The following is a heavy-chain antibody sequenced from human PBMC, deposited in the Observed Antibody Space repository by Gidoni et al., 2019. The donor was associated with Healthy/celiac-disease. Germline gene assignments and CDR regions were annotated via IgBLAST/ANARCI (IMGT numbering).Heavy chain of an antibody. Sequence: QVQLQESGPGLVKPSETLALTCAVSGYSIRSGYYGGWIRPPPGKGREWMGSHYHRGSTYYNPSLKSRVTISVDTSKNQFSLKLSSVTAADTAVYYCARGNYCSSTSCDDWFDPWGQGTLVTVSS. CDR2: HYHRGST. D-gene: IGHD2-2*01. J-gene: IGHJ5*02. CDR3: ARGNYCSSTSCDDWFDP. V-gene: IGHV4-38-2*01. CDR1: GYSIRSGYY.